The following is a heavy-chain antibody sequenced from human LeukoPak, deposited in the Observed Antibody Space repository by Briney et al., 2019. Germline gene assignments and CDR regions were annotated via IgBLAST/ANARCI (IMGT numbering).Heavy chain of an antibody. Sequence: SETLSLTCTVSGGSISSYYWSWIRQPPGKGLEWIGYIYYSGSTNYNPSLKSRGTISVDTSKNQFSLKLSSVTAADTAVYYCATDEIGYCSGGSCYYYMDVWGKGTTVTVSS. CDR3: ATDEIGYCSGGSCYYYMDV. CDR2: IYYSGST. CDR1: GGSISSYY. V-gene: IGHV4-59*01. D-gene: IGHD2-15*01. J-gene: IGHJ6*03.